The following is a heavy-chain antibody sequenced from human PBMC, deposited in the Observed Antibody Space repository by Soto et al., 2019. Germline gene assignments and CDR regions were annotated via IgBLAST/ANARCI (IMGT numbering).Heavy chain of an antibody. CDR1: GFTFSFYA. CDR2: IGGDGRDT. D-gene: IGHD6-19*01. V-gene: IGHV3-23*01. Sequence: EVQLLESGGGLVQPGGSLRLSFAASGFTFSFYAMHWVRQAPGKGLEWVSGIGGDGRDTYYADSVKGRFIVSRDNSKNTLSLQMNGLRVEDTAVYFCAKDLRGYTSGADYWGQGTLVSVSS. J-gene: IGHJ4*02. CDR3: AKDLRGYTSGADY.